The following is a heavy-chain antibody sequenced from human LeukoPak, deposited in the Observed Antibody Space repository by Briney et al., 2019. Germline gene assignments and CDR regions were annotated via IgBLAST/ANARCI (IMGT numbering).Heavy chain of an antibody. CDR2: ITSTSTT. CDR1: GFTFTSHE. D-gene: IGHD2-2*01. CDR3: ARGGYCGSTRCYVFNAFDI. V-gene: IGHV3-48*03. Sequence: GGSLRLSCTASGFTFTSHEMNWAPKAPGKGLEWFSYITSTSTTYYADSVKGRFTISRDNAKNSLYLQMNSVRAEDTATYYCARGGYCGSTRCYVFNAFDIWGQGTMVTVSS. J-gene: IGHJ3*02.